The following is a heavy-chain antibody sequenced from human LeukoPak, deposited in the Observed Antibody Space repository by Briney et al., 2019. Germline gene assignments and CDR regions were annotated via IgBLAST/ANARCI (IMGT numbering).Heavy chain of an antibody. Sequence: KTSETLSLTCTVSGGSISSYYWSWIRQPPGKGLEWIGYIYYSGSTNYNPSLKSRVTISVDTSKNQFSLKLSSVTAADTAVYYCARLGSSGWYSGMDVWGQGTTVTVSS. J-gene: IGHJ6*02. CDR2: IYYSGST. D-gene: IGHD6-19*01. V-gene: IGHV4-59*08. CDR1: GGSISSYY. CDR3: ARLGSSGWYSGMDV.